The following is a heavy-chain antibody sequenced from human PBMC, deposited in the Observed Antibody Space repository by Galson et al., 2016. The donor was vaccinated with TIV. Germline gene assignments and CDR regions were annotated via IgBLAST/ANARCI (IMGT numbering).Heavy chain of an antibody. D-gene: IGHD3-10*01. V-gene: IGHV1-8*01. CDR1: GYTFSNYD. Sequence: SVKVSCKASGYTFSNYDINWVRQATGQGLEWMGWMNPNSGYTGYAQKFQGRVTMTRSASISTAYMELSSLTSEDTVIYYCMTGNKLLGHAVTLWFVVETPFWGQGTLVTVSS. CDR3: MTGNKLLGHAVTLWFVVETPF. J-gene: IGHJ4*02. CDR2: MNPNSGYT.